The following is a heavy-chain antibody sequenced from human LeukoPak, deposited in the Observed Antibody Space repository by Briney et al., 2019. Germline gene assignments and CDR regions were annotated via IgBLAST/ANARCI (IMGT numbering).Heavy chain of an antibody. D-gene: IGHD6-19*01. CDR3: VRDRSVAGTVDY. J-gene: IGHJ4*02. CDR1: GFTFSSYS. Sequence: PGGSLRLSCAASGFTFSSYSMNWVRQAPGKGLEWISSISSSSTFISYADSVKGRFTISRDNAKNSLYLQMNSMTAEDTAVYYCVRDRSVAGTVDYWGQGTLVTVSS. V-gene: IGHV3-21*01. CDR2: ISSSSTFI.